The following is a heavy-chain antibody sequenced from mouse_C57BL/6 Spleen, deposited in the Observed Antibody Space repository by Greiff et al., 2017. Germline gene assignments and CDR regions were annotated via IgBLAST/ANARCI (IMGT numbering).Heavy chain of an antibody. CDR3: ARRTAQATDYAMDY. V-gene: IGHV5-15*01. D-gene: IGHD3-2*02. CDR2: ISNLAYSI. CDR1: GFTFSDYG. Sequence: EVKVVDSGGGLVQPGGSLKLSCAASGFTFSDYGMAWVRQAPRKGPEWVAFISNLAYSIYYADTVTGRFTIARENAKNTLDLAMSSLSSEDTAMYYSARRTAQATDYAMDYWGQGTSVTVSA. J-gene: IGHJ4*01.